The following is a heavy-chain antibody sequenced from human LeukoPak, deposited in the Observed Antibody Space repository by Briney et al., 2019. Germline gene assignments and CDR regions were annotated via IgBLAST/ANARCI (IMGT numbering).Heavy chain of an antibody. D-gene: IGHD4-17*01. CDR2: ISRSGAST. Sequence: GGSLRLSCVASVFTFSMYVMSLVRLGPGEGLEWVSAISRSGASTYYADSVQGPLTLSTDNSTRPLYLQMTSLRTEDTDVSYCAGAPTTVIHYFDHWGQGTLVTVSS. J-gene: IGHJ4*02. CDR1: VFTFSMYV. CDR3: AGAPTTVIHYFDH. V-gene: IGHV3-23*01.